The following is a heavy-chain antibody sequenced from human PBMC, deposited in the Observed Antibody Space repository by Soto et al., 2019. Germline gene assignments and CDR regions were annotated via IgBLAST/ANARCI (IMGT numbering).Heavy chain of an antibody. V-gene: IGHV4-39*01. CDR1: GGSISSSSYY. J-gene: IGHJ4*02. CDR3: ARHALRFLEWSLGGNYFDY. CDR2: IYYSGST. Sequence: SETLSLTCTVSGGSISSSSYYWGWIRQPPGKGLEWIGSIYYSGSTYYNPSLKSRVTISVDTSKNQFSLKLSSVTAADTAVYYCARHALRFLEWSLGGNYFDYWGQGTLVTVSS. D-gene: IGHD3-3*01.